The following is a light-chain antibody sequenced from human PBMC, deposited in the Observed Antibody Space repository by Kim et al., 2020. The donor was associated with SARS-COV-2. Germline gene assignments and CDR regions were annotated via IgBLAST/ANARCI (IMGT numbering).Light chain of an antibody. CDR2: LNSDGSH. CDR1: SGHSSYA. J-gene: IGLJ3*02. Sequence: ASVKHTCTLSSGHSSYAIAWHQQHPEKGPRYLMKLNSDGSHSKGDGIPDRFSGSSSGAERYLTISSLQSEDEADYYCQTWGTGIRVFGGGTKLTVL. V-gene: IGLV4-69*01. CDR3: QTWGTGIRV.